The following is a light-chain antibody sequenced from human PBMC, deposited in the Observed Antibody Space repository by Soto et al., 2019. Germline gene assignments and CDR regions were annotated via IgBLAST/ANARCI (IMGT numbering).Light chain of an antibody. Sequence: EIVMTQSPDTLSVSPGKRATLFCRASQSVSSTVDWYQQRPGRAPRLLIYGASTRPTGIPARFSGSGSGTEFTLTISSLQSEDFAVYYCQQYNDWLTFGGGTKVEIK. V-gene: IGKV3-15*01. J-gene: IGKJ4*01. CDR2: GAS. CDR1: QSVSST. CDR3: QQYNDWLT.